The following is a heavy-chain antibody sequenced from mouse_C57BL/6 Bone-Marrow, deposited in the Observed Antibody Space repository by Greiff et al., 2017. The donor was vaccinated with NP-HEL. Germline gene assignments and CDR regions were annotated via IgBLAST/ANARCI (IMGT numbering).Heavy chain of an antibody. J-gene: IGHJ4*01. CDR2: IDPSDSET. Sequence: QVQLKQPGAELVRPGSSVKLSCKASGYTFTSYWMHWVKQRPIQGLEWIGNIDPSDSETHYNQKFKDKATLTVDKSSSTAYMQLSSLTSEDSAVYYCGRNYGNYVYAMDYWGQGTSVTVSS. V-gene: IGHV1-52*01. CDR1: GYTFTSYW. D-gene: IGHD2-1*01. CDR3: GRNYGNYVYAMDY.